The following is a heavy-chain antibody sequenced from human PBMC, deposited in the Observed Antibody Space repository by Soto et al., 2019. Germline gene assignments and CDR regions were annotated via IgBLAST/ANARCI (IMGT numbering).Heavy chain of an antibody. CDR3: ARHYYDPIVLYYFGMDV. CDR2: INHSGTT. Sequence: QVQLQQWGAGLLKPSQTLSLTCAVYGGSFSGSYWSWIRQTPGKGLEWIGEINHSGTTYYNPSLKSRLTISADTSKNQFSLKLTSVTAADTAVYYCARHYYDPIVLYYFGMDVWGQGTTVTVSS. J-gene: IGHJ6*02. V-gene: IGHV4-34*01. CDR1: GGSFSGSY. D-gene: IGHD3-22*01.